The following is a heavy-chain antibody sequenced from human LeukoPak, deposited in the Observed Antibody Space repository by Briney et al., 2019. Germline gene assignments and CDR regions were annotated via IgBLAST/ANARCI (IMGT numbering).Heavy chain of an antibody. CDR2: IYYSGST. J-gene: IGHJ4*02. Sequence: SETLSLTCTVSGGSISRYYWSWIRQSPGKGLEWIGYIYYSGSTNYNPSFMSRVTMSLDTSKNQFSLKLSSVTAADTAVYYCAADGGFGELLHPSDYWGQGTLITVSS. CDR1: GGSISRYY. CDR3: AADGGFGELLHPSDY. D-gene: IGHD3-10*01. V-gene: IGHV4-59*03.